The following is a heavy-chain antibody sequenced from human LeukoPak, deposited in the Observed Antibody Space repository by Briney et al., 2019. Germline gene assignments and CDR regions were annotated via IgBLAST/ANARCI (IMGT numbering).Heavy chain of an antibody. CDR3: AKDITYDFWSGIDY. CDR2: ISWNSGSI. Sequence: GGSLRLSCAASGFTFDDYAMHWVRQAPGKGLEWVSGISWNSGSIGYADSVKGRFTISRDNAKNSLYLQMNSLRAEDTALYYCAKDITYDFWSGIDYWGQGTLVTVSS. D-gene: IGHD3-3*01. J-gene: IGHJ4*02. V-gene: IGHV3-9*01. CDR1: GFTFDDYA.